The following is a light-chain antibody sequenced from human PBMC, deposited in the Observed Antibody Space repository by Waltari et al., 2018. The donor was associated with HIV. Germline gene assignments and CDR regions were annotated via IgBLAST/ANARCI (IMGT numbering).Light chain of an antibody. CDR1: NSDIGAYNN. Sequence: QSALTQPPSASGSPGQSVTISCTGTNSDIGAYNNVSWYQQHPGKAPKFMIYEVNRRPSGVPDRFSGSKSGNTASLTVSGLQAEDEADYYCSSYAGSNNWVFGGGTKLTVL. J-gene: IGLJ3*02. V-gene: IGLV2-8*01. CDR3: SSYAGSNNWV. CDR2: EVN.